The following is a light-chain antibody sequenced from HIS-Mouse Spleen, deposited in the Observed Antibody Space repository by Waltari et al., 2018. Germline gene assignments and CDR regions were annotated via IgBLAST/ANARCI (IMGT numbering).Light chain of an antibody. Sequence: SYELTQPPSVSVSPGQTARITCSGDALPKKYAYWYQQKSGQAPVLVIYEDSNRPSGIPEGLSGSSSGTMATLTISGAQVEDEADYYCYSTDSSGNHRVFGGGTKLTVL. CDR2: EDS. J-gene: IGLJ2*01. CDR1: ALPKKY. CDR3: YSTDSSGNHRV. V-gene: IGLV3-10*01.